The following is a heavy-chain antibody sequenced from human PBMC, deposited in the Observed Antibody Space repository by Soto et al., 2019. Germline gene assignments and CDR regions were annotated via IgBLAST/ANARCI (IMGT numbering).Heavy chain of an antibody. CDR1: GFSRSTSGVG. Sequence: QITLKESGPTLVRHTQTLTLTCAFSGFSRSTSGVGVGWIRQPPGKALEWLAVIYWDDSKHYSPSLRSRLTITKDTSKNQVFLTMTNMDPMDTGTYYCAHKGPEDWPLDYWGQGTLVTVSS. CDR2: IYWDDSK. D-gene: IGHD3-9*01. J-gene: IGHJ4*02. V-gene: IGHV2-5*02. CDR3: AHKGPEDWPLDY.